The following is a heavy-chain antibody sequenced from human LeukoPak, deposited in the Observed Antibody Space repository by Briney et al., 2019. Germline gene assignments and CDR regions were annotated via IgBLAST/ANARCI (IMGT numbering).Heavy chain of an antibody. CDR1: GFSLTTSGMC. Sequence: SGPVLVKPTQTLTLTCTFSGFSLTTSGMCVNWIRQPPGKALEWLARIDWDDDKYYSTSLKTRLTISKDTSKNQVVFTMTNMDPVDTAIYYCARMHVLDYINNVAAFDVWGQGTLVTVSS. CDR3: ARMHVLDYINNVAAFDV. J-gene: IGHJ3*01. V-gene: IGHV2-70*11. CDR2: IDWDDDK. D-gene: IGHD4-11*01.